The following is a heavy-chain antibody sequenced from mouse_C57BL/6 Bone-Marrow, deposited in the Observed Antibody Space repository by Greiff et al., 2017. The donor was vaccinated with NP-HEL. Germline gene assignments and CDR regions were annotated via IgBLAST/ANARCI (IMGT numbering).Heavy chain of an antibody. CDR3: ARKYWYFDV. CDR1: GYAFTNYL. CDR2: INPGSGGT. J-gene: IGHJ1*03. Sequence: VKLMESGAELVRPGTSVKVSCKASGYAFTNYLIEWVKQRPGQGLEWIGVINPGSGGTNYNEKFKGKATLTADKSSSTAYMQLSSLTSEDSAVYFCARKYWYFDVWGTGTTVTVSS. V-gene: IGHV1-54*01.